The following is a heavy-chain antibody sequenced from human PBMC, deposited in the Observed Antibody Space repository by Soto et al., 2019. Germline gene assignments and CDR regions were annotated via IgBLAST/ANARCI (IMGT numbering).Heavy chain of an antibody. Sequence: PSETLSLTCTVSGGSISSSSYYWGWIRQPPGKGLEWIGSIYYSGSTYYNPSLKSRVTISVDTSKNQFSLKLSSVTAADTAVYYCARIPAAMASYYYYGMDVWGQGTTVTVSS. CDR3: ARIPAAMASYYYYGMDV. D-gene: IGHD2-2*01. CDR1: GGSISSSSYY. CDR2: IYYSGST. J-gene: IGHJ6*02. V-gene: IGHV4-39*07.